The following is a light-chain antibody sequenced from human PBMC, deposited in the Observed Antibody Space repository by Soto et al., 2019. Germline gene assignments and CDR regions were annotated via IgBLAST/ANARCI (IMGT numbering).Light chain of an antibody. J-gene: IGKJ4*01. Sequence: DIQMTQSPSTLSASVGDRVTITCRVSQSISTWLAWYQQKPGKAPKLLIYKASNLEDGVPSRFSGSGSGTEFTITISSLQPDDFATYYCQQYSTYPLPFGGGTTVEIK. CDR2: KAS. CDR1: QSISTW. V-gene: IGKV1-5*03. CDR3: QQYSTYPLP.